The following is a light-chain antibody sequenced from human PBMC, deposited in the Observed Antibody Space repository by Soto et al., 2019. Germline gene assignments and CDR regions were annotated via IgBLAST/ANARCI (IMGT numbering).Light chain of an antibody. Sequence: DIQMTQSPSTLSASVGDRVTISCRASQSISSWLAWYQQKPGKAPKVLIYKASSLESGVPSRFSGSGSGTECTLTISSRQPDDFATYYCKRYNSSPWTFGRGTKVEVK. CDR2: KAS. CDR3: KRYNSSPWT. J-gene: IGKJ1*01. V-gene: IGKV1-5*03. CDR1: QSISSW.